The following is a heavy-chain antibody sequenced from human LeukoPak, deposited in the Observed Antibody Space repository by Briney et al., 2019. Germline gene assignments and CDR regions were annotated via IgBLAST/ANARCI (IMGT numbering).Heavy chain of an antibody. CDR2: IYYSGST. V-gene: IGHV4-30-4*07. CDR3: ARAYIVATHWSYYYYYYYMDV. Sequence: SETLSLTCAVSGGSISSGGYSWNWIRQPPGKGLDWIGYIYYSGSTYYNPSLKSRVTISLDTSKNQFSLKLSSVTAADTAVYYCARAYIVATHWSYYYYYYYMDVWGKGTTVTISS. D-gene: IGHD5-12*01. J-gene: IGHJ6*03. CDR1: GGSISSGGYS.